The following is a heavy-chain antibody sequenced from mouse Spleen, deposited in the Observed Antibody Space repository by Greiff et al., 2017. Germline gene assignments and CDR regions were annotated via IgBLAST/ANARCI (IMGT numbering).Heavy chain of an antibody. CDR2: IWSGGST. D-gene: IGHD3-1*01. CDR1: GFSLTSYG. Sequence: QVQLKESGPGLVQPSQSLSITCTVSGFSLTSYGVHWVRQSPGKGLEWLGVIWSGGSTDYNAAFISRLSISKDNSKSQVFFKMNSLQANDTAIYYCARKEDLTPSGAMDYWGQGTSVTVSS. J-gene: IGHJ4*01. CDR3: ARKEDLTPSGAMDY. V-gene: IGHV2-2*02.